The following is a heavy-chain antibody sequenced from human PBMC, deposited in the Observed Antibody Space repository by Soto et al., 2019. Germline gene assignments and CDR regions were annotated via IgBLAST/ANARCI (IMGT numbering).Heavy chain of an antibody. CDR2: ISYSGTT. J-gene: IGHJ5*02. V-gene: IGHV4-30-4*01. D-gene: IGHD5-18*01. Sequence: QVQLQESGPGLVKPSQTLSLTCTVSGDSISSINNYWSWIRQPPGEGLEWIGFISYSGTTSYSPSLKGRVAISLDTSKNQFPLRLNFVTAADTAVYYCARGRGYSYGLDPWGQGSLVTVSS. CDR3: ARGRGYSYGLDP. CDR1: GDSISSINNY.